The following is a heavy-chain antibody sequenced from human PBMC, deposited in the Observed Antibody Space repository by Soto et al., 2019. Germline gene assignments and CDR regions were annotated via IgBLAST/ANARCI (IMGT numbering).Heavy chain of an antibody. CDR3: PRDLGSSAFDI. Sequence: PGWSLRLSCTASGFSSGDYGMSWFRQAPGKGLEWVASIKEDGGVKNYVDSVRGRFTISRDNAKNSVYLQMNSLRSEDTAVYYWPRDLGSSAFDIWGQGAVVTVSS. V-gene: IGHV3-7*01. D-gene: IGHD2-2*01. CDR1: GFSSGDYG. CDR2: IKEDGGVK. J-gene: IGHJ3*02.